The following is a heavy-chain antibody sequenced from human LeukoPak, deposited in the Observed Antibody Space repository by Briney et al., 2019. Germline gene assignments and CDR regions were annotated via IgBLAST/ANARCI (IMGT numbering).Heavy chain of an antibody. J-gene: IGHJ4*02. D-gene: IGHD1-1*01. V-gene: IGHV3-23*01. CDR3: ATRGTTATKYFED. CDR2: IAAADSGT. Sequence: GGSLRLSCGASGFTFSNYVMSWVRQAPGQGLEWVSTIAAADSGTYYAASVKGRFAISRVNSKHTLHLQMNGLRAEDTAVYYCATRGTTATKYFEDWGQGTLVTVSS. CDR1: GFTFSNYV.